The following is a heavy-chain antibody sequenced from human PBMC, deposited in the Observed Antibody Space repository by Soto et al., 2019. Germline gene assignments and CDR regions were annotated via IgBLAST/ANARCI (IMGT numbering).Heavy chain of an antibody. D-gene: IGHD2-15*01. J-gene: IGHJ6*02. CDR2: IKQDGSEK. Sequence: GGSLRLSCAASGFTFSSHWMSWVRQAPGKGLEWVANIKQDGSEKYYVDSVKGRFTISRDNAKNSLYLQMNSLRAEDTAAYYCARDPGYCSGGSCYFSAYGMDVWGQGTTVTVSS. CDR1: GFTFSSHW. V-gene: IGHV3-7*03. CDR3: ARDPGYCSGGSCYFSAYGMDV.